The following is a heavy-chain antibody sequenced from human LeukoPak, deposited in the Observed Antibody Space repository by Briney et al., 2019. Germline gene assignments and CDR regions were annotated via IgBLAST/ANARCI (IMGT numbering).Heavy chain of an antibody. CDR3: AKGMVRGVILKGFDY. V-gene: IGHV3-23*01. D-gene: IGHD3-10*01. J-gene: IGHJ4*02. CDR2: IRAGGDNT. Sequence: GGSLRLSCAASGFTFSSYGMSWVRQAPGKGLEWVSGIRAGGDNTYYADSVKGRFTISRDNSKNTLYLQMNSLRAEDTAVYYCAKGMVRGVILKGFDYWGQGTLVTVSS. CDR1: GFTFSSYG.